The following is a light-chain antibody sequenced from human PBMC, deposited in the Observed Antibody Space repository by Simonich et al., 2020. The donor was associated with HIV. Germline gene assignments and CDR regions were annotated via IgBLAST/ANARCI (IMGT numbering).Light chain of an antibody. CDR2: DAS. V-gene: IGKV3D-20*01. Sequence: EIVLTQSPGTLSLSPGEGATLSCRASQSVSSNSLAWYQPTPGLAPRLLIDDASSRATGIPDRFSGFGSGTDFTLTISRLEPEDFAVYYCQQYGSSPYTFGQGTKLEIK. J-gene: IGKJ2*01. CDR3: QQYGSSPYT. CDR1: QSVSSNS.